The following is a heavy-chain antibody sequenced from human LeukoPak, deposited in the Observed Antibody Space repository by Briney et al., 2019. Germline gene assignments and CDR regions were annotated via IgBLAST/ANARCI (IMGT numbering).Heavy chain of an antibody. CDR3: ARSLVGAAPGYFDY. V-gene: IGHV1-69*02. CDR2: IIPILGIA. D-gene: IGHD1-26*01. J-gene: IGHJ4*02. Sequence: GSAVTVSYKGSGGTFISYTISWVRQAPGQGGEWMGRIIPILGIANYAQKFQGRVTITADKSTSTAYMELSSLRSEDTAVYYCARSLVGAAPGYFDYWGQGTLVTVSS. CDR1: GGTFISYT.